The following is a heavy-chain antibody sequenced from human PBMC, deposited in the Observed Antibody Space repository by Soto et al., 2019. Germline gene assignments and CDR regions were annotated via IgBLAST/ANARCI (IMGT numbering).Heavy chain of an antibody. CDR1: GFTFSSYG. V-gene: IGHV3-33*01. Sequence: GGSLRLSCAASGFTFSSYGMHWVRQAPGKGLEWVAVIWYDGSNKYYGDSVKGRFTISRDNSKNTLYLQMNSLTAEDTAVYYCARDSPDTAMVVTEEYYFDYWGQGTLVTVSS. CDR2: IWYDGSNK. J-gene: IGHJ4*02. D-gene: IGHD5-18*01. CDR3: ARDSPDTAMVVTEEYYFDY.